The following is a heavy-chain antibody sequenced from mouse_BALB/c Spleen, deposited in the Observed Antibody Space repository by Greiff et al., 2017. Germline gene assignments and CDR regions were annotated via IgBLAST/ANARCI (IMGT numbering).Heavy chain of an antibody. CDR1: GFTFSSYT. J-gene: IGHJ1*01. CDR2: ISNGGGST. V-gene: IGHV5-12-2*01. Sequence: EVKVEESGGGLVQPGGSLKLSCAASGFTFSSYTMSWVRQTPEKRLEWVAYISNGGGSTYYPDTVKGRFTISRDNAKNTLYLQMSSLKSEDTAMYYCARQKLDWYFDVWGAGTTVTVSS. CDR3: ARQKLDWYFDV. D-gene: IGHD4-1*01.